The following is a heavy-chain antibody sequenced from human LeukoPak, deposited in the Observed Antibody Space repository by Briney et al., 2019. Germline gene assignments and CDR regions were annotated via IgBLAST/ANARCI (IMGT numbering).Heavy chain of an antibody. CDR1: GFTFSNYA. D-gene: IGHD3-22*01. Sequence: PGGSLRLSCAASGFTFSNYAMHWVRQAPGKGLEWVAVISDDGSNKYYGDSVKGRFTISRDNSKNSLYLQLNSLRAEDTAVYYCARAKTYDYDTMGYYPDAFDIWGQGTVVTVSS. J-gene: IGHJ3*02. CDR2: ISDDGSNK. V-gene: IGHV3-30*03. CDR3: ARAKTYDYDTMGYYPDAFDI.